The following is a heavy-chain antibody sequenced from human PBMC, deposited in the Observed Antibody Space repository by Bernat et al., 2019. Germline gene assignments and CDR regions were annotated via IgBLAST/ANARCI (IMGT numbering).Heavy chain of an antibody. D-gene: IGHD4-11*01. Sequence: QVQLQESGPGLVKPSETLSLSCVVSGFSITSGYSWGWVRQPPGKGLEWIASFYLSESTYYNAALTSRVTISVDKSKNLFSLKMDSVTAADTAIYYCARMKPLGRTVDYFQYWGQGTLVTVSS. J-gene: IGHJ4*02. CDR3: ARMKPLGRTVDYFQY. CDR2: FYLSEST. CDR1: GFSITSGYS. V-gene: IGHV4-38-2*01.